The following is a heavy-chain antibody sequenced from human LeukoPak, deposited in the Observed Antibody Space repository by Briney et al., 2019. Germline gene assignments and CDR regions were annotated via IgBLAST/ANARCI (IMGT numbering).Heavy chain of an antibody. J-gene: IGHJ4*02. Sequence: ASVKVSCKASGYTFTGYYMHWVRQAPGQGLEWMGWINPNSGGTNYARKFQGRVTMTRDTSISTAYMELSRLRSDDTAVYYCARDLSTYYYGSGSHSLYYFDYWGQGTLVTVSS. V-gene: IGHV1-2*02. CDR3: ARDLSTYYYGSGSHSLYYFDY. CDR1: GYTFTGYY. CDR2: INPNSGGT. D-gene: IGHD3-10*01.